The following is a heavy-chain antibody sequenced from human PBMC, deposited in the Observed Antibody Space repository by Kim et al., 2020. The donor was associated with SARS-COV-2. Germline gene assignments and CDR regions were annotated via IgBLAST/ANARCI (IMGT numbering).Heavy chain of an antibody. CDR2: VDPRDAWT. V-gene: IGHV1-46*01. CDR1: GYTFSTYY. J-gene: IGHJ4*02. D-gene: IGHD1-20*01. CDR3: ARDHITGAGMEDLDH. Sequence: ASVKVSCKASGYTFSTYYIHWVRQAPGQGLEWVGIVDPRDAWTKYPQKFQGRVTVTRDTSTNTVYMELSSLTSDDTAIYYCARDHITGAGMEDLDHWGQGTLVTVSS.